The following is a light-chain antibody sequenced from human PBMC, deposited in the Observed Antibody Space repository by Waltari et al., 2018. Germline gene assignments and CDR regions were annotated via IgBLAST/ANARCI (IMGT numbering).Light chain of an antibody. CDR1: SSDVGGFDY. CDR2: EVT. Sequence: QSALTQPPSASGSPGQSVTISCTGPSSDVGGFDYVPWYQQHPDKAPKLMIYEVTKRPSGVPDRFSGSKSGNTASLTVSGLQAEDEADYYCSSYAGSNLWVFGGGTKLTVL. CDR3: SSYAGSNLWV. J-gene: IGLJ3*02. V-gene: IGLV2-8*01.